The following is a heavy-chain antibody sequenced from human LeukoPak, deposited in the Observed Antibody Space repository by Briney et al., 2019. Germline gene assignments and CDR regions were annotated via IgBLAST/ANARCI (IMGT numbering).Heavy chain of an antibody. CDR2: IVVGSGNT. V-gene: IGHV1-58*01. Sequence: SGNVSCKASGFTFTSSAVQWVRQARGQRLEWIGWIVVGSGNTNYAQKFQERVTITRDMSTSTAYMELSSLRSEDTAVYYCAAIVGATGGDYFDYWGQGTLVTVSS. D-gene: IGHD1-26*01. J-gene: IGHJ4*02. CDR1: GFTFTSSA. CDR3: AAIVGATGGDYFDY.